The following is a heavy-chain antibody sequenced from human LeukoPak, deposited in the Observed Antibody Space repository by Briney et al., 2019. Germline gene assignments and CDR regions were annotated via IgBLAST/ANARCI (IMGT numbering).Heavy chain of an antibody. CDR3: AGDRLEGGESFDS. Sequence: GGSLRLSCAVSGFSFRSYSMDWVRQSTGKGLEWVSYITGSSSDISYADSVKARFNLPRENAEHSLFLKMNTLTPEHTVMYFCAGDRLEGGESFDSWGQGTLVTVSS. J-gene: IGHJ4*02. V-gene: IGHV3-21*01. CDR2: ITGSSSDI. CDR1: GFSFRSYS. D-gene: IGHD3-16*01.